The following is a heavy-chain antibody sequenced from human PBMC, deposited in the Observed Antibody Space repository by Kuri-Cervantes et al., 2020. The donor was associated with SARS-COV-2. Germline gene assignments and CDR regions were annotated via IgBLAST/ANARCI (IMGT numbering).Heavy chain of an antibody. CDR2: INHSGST. J-gene: IGHJ5*02. CDR1: GGSISGYY. Sequence: GSLRLSCTVSGGSISGYYWSWIRQPPGKGLEWIGEINHSGSTNYNPSLKSRVTISVDTSKNQFSLKLSSVTAADTAVYYCVKGGAHITNSGVVIANWFDPWGQGTLVTVSS. D-gene: IGHD3-3*01. CDR3: VKGGAHITNSGVVIANWFDP. V-gene: IGHV4-34*01.